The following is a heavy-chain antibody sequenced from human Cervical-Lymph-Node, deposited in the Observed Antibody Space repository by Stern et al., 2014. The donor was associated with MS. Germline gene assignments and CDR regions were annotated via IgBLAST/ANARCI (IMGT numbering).Heavy chain of an antibody. CDR1: GATFSTNA. CDR3: AREHHGGNFAS. J-gene: IGHJ5*02. Sequence: QVQLVQSGAEVRKPGSSVKVSCKASGATFSTNAISWLRQAPGQGPEWMGAIVPIFGRANYVQKLRGRLTITADESASTADMELRSLRSEDTAVYYCAREHHGGNFASWGQGTLVTVSS. CDR2: IVPIFGRA. V-gene: IGHV1-69*12. D-gene: IGHD4-23*01.